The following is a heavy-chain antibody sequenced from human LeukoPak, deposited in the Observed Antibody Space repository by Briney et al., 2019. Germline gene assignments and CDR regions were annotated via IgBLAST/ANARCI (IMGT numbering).Heavy chain of an antibody. J-gene: IGHJ4*02. CDR2: TYYRSKWYN. Sequence: SQTLSLTCTISGDSVSSNSAAWNWIRQSPSRGLEWLGRTYYRSKWYNDYAVSVKSRITINPDTSKNQFSLQLNSVTPEDTAVYYCARAAYCSSTSCYQYYFDYWGQGTLVTVSS. CDR3: ARAAYCSSTSCYQYYFDY. CDR1: GDSVSSNSAA. V-gene: IGHV6-1*01. D-gene: IGHD2-2*01.